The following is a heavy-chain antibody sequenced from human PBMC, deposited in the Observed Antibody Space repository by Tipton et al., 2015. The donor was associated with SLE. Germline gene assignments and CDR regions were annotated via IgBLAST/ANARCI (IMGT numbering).Heavy chain of an antibody. Sequence: TLSLTCTVSGGSISSGSYYLSWIRQPAGKGLEWIGRIYTSGSTNYNPSLKSRVTISVDTSKNQFSLKLSSVTAADTAVYYCARESPPVDVWGKGTTVTVSS. CDR1: GGSISSGSYY. CDR2: IYTSGST. V-gene: IGHV4-61*02. J-gene: IGHJ6*04. CDR3: ARESPPVDV.